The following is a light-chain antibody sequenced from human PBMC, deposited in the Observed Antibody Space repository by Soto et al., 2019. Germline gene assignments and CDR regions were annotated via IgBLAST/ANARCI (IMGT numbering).Light chain of an antibody. CDR2: GSS. CDR3: QQYGTSEII. V-gene: IGKV3-15*01. Sequence: ERVMTQSPATLSVSPGERATLSCRASQSVSRNLAWYQQKPGQAPRLLIHGSSTRATGVPARFSGSRSGPEFTLTISRLEPEDFAVFYCQQYGTSEIIFGQGTRLEI. CDR1: QSVSRN. J-gene: IGKJ5*01.